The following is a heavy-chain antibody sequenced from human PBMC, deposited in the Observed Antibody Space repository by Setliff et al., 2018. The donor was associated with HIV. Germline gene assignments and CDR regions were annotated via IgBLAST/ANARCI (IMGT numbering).Heavy chain of an antibody. CDR1: GGTFSNHG. J-gene: IGHJ5*02. CDR3: ARDFGGYCSSMSCPGLFDP. CDR2: IIPISGTA. D-gene: IGHD2-2*01. V-gene: IGHV1-69*05. Sequence: SVKVSCKASGGTFSNHGMSWVRQAPGQGLEWMGGIIPISGTANYAQKFQGRVTITTDESTSTAYMELSGLRSEDTAVYYCARDFGGYCSSMSCPGLFDPWGQGTLVTVSS.